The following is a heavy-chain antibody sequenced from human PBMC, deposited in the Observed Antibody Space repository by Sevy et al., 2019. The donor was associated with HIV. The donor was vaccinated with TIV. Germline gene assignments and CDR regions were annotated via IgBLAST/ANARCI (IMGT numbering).Heavy chain of an antibody. J-gene: IGHJ4*02. D-gene: IGHD3-22*01. Sequence: ASVKVSCKVSGYSLTGFSMHWVRQSPGKGHEWMATFDPEDDERIYAQKFQARVTITEDTSTETAYMELSSLRSEDTAVYYCATTKDYYESSGYPFDHWGQGTLVTVSS. CDR2: FDPEDDER. CDR1: GYSLTGFS. V-gene: IGHV1-24*01. CDR3: ATTKDYYESSGYPFDH.